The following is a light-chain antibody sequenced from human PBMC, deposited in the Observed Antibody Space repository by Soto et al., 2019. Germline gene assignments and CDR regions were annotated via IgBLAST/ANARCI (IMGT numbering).Light chain of an antibody. CDR2: HVS. V-gene: IGKV3-20*01. Sequence: DIVLTQSPGTLYLSPGERAILSCRASQSVSSTSLAWYQQRPGQAPRLLIYHVSSRANGIPDRFSGSGSGTDFTLPISTLVPEDFAVYYCQQYVTSSLTFGGGTRVEI. CDR3: QQYVTSSLT. J-gene: IGKJ4*01. CDR1: QSVSSTS.